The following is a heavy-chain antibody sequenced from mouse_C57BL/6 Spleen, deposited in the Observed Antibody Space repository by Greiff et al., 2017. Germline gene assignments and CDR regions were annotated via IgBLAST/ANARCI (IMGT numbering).Heavy chain of an antibody. CDR2: IYPRSGNT. Sequence: QVQLQQSGAELARPGASVKLSCKASGYTFTSYGISWVKQRTGQGLEWIGEIYPRSGNTYYNEKFKGKATLTADKYSSTAYIELRSLTSEDSAVYFCSRGVDYYAMDDWGPGTSVTVSS. D-gene: IGHD1-1*01. CDR3: SRGVDYYAMDD. V-gene: IGHV1-81*01. CDR1: GYTFTSYG. J-gene: IGHJ4*01.